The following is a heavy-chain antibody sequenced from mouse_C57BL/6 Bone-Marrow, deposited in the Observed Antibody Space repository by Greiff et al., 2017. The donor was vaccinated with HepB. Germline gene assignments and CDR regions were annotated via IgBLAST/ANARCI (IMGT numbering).Heavy chain of an antibody. CDR1: GFTFSDFY. CDR3: ARDHSSGYGYFDY. CDR2: SRNKANDYTT. V-gene: IGHV7-1*01. J-gene: IGHJ2*01. D-gene: IGHD3-2*02. Sequence: EVMLVESGGGLVQSGRSLRLSCATSGFTFSDFYMEWVRQAPGKGLEWIAASRNKANDYTTEYSASVKGRFIVSRDTSQSILYLQMNALRAEDTAIYYCARDHSSGYGYFDYWGQGTTLTVSS.